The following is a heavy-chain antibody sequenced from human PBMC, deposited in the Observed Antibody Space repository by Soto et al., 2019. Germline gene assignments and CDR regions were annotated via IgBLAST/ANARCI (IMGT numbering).Heavy chain of an antibody. Sequence: GESLKISCKGSGYSFAGYLITWERQKPGEGLEWMGRIDPSDSQTYYSPSFRGHVTISVTKSITTVFLQWSHLRASATALYYCAIQTYGSDAAHNCQNYFDSWGQGSPVTVSS. D-gene: IGHD6-6*01. CDR3: AIQTYGSDAAHNCQNYFDS. J-gene: IGHJ4*02. CDR1: GYSFAGYL. V-gene: IGHV5-10-1*01. CDR2: IDPSDSQT.